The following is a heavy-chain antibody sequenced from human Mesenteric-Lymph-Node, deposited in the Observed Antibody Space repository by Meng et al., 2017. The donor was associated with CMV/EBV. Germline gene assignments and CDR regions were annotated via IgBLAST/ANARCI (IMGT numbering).Heavy chain of an antibody. CDR3: ARDTGLQGYGLDV. CDR1: GGSISSYY. D-gene: IGHD4-11*01. Sequence: SETLSLTCTVSGGSISSYYWSWIRQPPGKGLEWIGYIYYSGSTNYNDSLKSRVTISVDTSKNQFSLKVSSVTAADTAVYYCARDTGLQGYGLDVWGQGTTVTVSS. J-gene: IGHJ6*02. CDR2: IYYSGST. V-gene: IGHV4-59*01.